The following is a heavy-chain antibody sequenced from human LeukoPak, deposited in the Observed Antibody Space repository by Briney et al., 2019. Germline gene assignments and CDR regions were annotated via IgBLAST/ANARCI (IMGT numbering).Heavy chain of an antibody. D-gene: IGHD3-16*01. CDR2: IYPGDSDT. CDR3: AQGLGAFDI. Sequence: GESLKISCKGSGYSFTSYWIGWVRQMPGKGLEWMGTIYPGDSDTRYSPSLQGQVTISVDTSISPAYLQWSSLKASDSAMYYCAQGLGAFDIWGQGTMVTVSS. J-gene: IGHJ3*02. CDR1: GYSFTSYW. V-gene: IGHV5-51*01.